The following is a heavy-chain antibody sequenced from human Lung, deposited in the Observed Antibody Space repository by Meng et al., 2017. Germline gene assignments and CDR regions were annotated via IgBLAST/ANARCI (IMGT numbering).Heavy chain of an antibody. V-gene: IGHV6-1*01. J-gene: IGHJ4*02. CDR3: ARSQQWLDS. Sequence: VHLQQSGPGRVKPWQTLSPPCAISGDSVSSNSAAWNWIRQSPSRGLEWLGRTYYRSKWYNGYAVSVRSRLTINPDTSKNQFALQLNSVTPEDTAVYYCARSQQWLDSWGQGTLVTVSS. D-gene: IGHD6-19*01. CDR2: TYYRSKWYN. CDR1: GDSVSSNSAA.